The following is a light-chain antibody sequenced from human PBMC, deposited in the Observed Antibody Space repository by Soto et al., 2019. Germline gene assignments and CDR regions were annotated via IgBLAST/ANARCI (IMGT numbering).Light chain of an antibody. V-gene: IGKV1-5*03. CDR2: KAS. J-gene: IGKJ5*01. CDR3: QQYNNWVT. CDR1: QTIDSW. Sequence: DIQMTQSPSTLSASVGDRVTITCRASQTIDSWLAWYQQRPGKPPNLLIYKASTLASGVPSRFSGSGSGTEFTLTISSLQSEDFAVYYCQQYNNWVTFGQGTRLEIK.